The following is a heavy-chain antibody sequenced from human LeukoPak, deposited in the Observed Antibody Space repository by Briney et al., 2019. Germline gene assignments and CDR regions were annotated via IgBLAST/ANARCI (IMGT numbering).Heavy chain of an antibody. V-gene: IGHV3-23*01. CDR2: ISDSGTST. CDR3: AKGVSGYGSGRPFDY. J-gene: IGHJ4*02. Sequence: GGSLRLSCAASGFAFSIYAMIWVRQAPGKGLEWVSLISDSGTSTYYPDSVKGRFTIYRDNSENTVYLQMNSLRAEDTAVYYCAKGVSGYGSGRPFDYWGQGTLVTVSS. CDR1: GFAFSIYA. D-gene: IGHD3-10*01.